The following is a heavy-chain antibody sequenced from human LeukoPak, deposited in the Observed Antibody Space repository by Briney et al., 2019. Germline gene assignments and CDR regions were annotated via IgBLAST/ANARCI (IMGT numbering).Heavy chain of an antibody. CDR3: ARDPRKMTTVTTPWFDP. D-gene: IGHD4-11*01. Sequence: SVKVSCKASGGTFSSYAISWVRQAPGQGLEWMGGIIPIFGTANYAQKFQGRVTITADESTSTAYMELSSLRSEDTAVYYCARDPRKMTTVTTPWFDPWGQGTLVTVSS. J-gene: IGHJ5*02. CDR1: GGTFSSYA. CDR2: IIPIFGTA. V-gene: IGHV1-69*13.